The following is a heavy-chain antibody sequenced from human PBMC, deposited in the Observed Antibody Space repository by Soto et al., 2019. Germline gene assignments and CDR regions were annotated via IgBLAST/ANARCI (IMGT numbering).Heavy chain of an antibody. CDR2: ITWNSGNV. J-gene: IGHJ5*02. D-gene: IGHD3-16*01. CDR1: GFNFDDYA. V-gene: IGHV3-9*01. Sequence: EVQLVESGGGLAQPGRSLRLSCAASGFNFDDYAMHWVRQVPGKGPEWVSGITWNSGNVGYADSVKGRFTISRDNAKNALYLQMNSLRHEDTALYDCAKDHLGGAMAVPFFDPLGQGTLVTVSS. CDR3: AKDHLGGAMAVPFFDP.